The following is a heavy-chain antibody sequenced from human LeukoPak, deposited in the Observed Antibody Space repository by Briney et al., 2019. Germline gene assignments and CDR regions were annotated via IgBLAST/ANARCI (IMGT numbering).Heavy chain of an antibody. J-gene: IGHJ3*02. Sequence: GRSLRLSCAASGFTFSSYAMHWVRQAPGKGLEWVAVISFDGSNKYYADSVKGRFTISRDNSKNTLYLQMNSLRAEDTAVYYCVRTALLGGHDAFDIWGQGTMVTVSS. CDR3: VRTALLGGHDAFDI. CDR1: GFTFSSYA. CDR2: ISFDGSNK. D-gene: IGHD1-26*01. V-gene: IGHV3-30*04.